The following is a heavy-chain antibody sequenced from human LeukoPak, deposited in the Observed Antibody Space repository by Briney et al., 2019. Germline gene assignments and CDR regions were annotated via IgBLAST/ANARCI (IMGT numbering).Heavy chain of an antibody. CDR1: GGSFSGYY. CDR3: ARVLRYCSGGSCYSPYNWFDP. CDR2: INHSGST. V-gene: IGHV4-34*01. D-gene: IGHD2-15*01. Sequence: PSETLSLTCAVYGGSFSGYYWSWIRQPPGKGLEWIGEINHSGSTNYNPSLKSRVTISVGTSKNQFSLKLSSVTAADTAVYYCARVLRYCSGGSCYSPYNWFDPWGQGTLVTVSS. J-gene: IGHJ5*02.